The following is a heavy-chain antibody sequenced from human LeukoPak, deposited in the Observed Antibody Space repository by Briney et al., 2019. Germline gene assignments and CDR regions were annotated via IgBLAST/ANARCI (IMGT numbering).Heavy chain of an antibody. V-gene: IGHV3-33*01. CDR2: IWYDGSHR. D-gene: IGHD5-24*01. J-gene: IGHJ4*02. CDR3: VRDNAAADGALDY. CDR1: GFTFSSHG. Sequence: GRSLRLSWVASGFTFSSHGMHWVRQAPGKGLEWVAVIWYDGSHRYYPDSVKGRFTISRDNSKNTLFLQMDSLRVDDTAVYYCVRDNAAADGALDYWGQGSLVTVSS.